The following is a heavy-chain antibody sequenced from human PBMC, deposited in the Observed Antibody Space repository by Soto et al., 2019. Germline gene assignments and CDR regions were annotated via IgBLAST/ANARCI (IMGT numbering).Heavy chain of an antibody. D-gene: IGHD2-8*02. Sequence: SETLSLTCTVSGGSISSGGYYWSWIRQHPGKGLEWIGYIYYSGSTYYNPSLKSRVTISVDTSKNQFSLKLSSVTAADTAVYYCARDSDWRSWYYGMDVWRQGTTVTVSS. CDR3: ARDSDWRSWYYGMDV. CDR1: GGSISSGGYY. V-gene: IGHV4-31*03. CDR2: IYYSGST. J-gene: IGHJ6*02.